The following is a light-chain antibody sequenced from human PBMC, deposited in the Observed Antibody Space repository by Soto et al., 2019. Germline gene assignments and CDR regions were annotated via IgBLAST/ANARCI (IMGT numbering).Light chain of an antibody. CDR2: EVS. V-gene: IGLV2-8*01. CDR3: SSYAGSNDRWV. J-gene: IGLJ3*02. CDR1: SSDIGAYNY. Sequence: QSVLTQPPSASGSPGQSVTISCTGTSSDIGAYNYVSWYQQHPGKAPKLMIHEVSKRPSGVPDRFSGSKSGNTASLTVSWLQAEDEADDYCSSYAGSNDRWVFGGGTKVTVL.